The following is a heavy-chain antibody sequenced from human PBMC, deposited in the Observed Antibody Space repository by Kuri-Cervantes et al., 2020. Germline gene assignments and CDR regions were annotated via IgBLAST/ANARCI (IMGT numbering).Heavy chain of an antibody. CDR1: GFIFSNYS. CDR2: ISYDGNNN. J-gene: IGHJ6*03. D-gene: IGHD2-21*02. CDR3: ARGGRIGDYDSGYYYYYMDV. V-gene: IGHV3-30*03. Sequence: GESLKISCAASGFIFSNYSMNWVRQAPGKGLEWVAIISYDGNNNFYADSVKGRFTISRDNSKNTLYLQMNNLRVEDTAVYFCARGGRIGDYDSGYYYYYMDVWGKGTTVTVSS.